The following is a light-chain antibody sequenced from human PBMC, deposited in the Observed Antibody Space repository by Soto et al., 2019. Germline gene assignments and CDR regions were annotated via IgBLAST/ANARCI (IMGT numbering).Light chain of an antibody. J-gene: IGLJ2*01. CDR2: DVT. CDR1: SNDFGDYNY. CDR3: NSSTINSLI. Sequence: QSALTQPASVSGSPGQSITISCTGTSNDFGDYNYLSWYQHHPGKAPKLIIYDVTSRPSGVSNRFSGSKSGDTASLTISGLQAEDEADYYCNSSTINSLIFGGGTKVTVL. V-gene: IGLV2-14*03.